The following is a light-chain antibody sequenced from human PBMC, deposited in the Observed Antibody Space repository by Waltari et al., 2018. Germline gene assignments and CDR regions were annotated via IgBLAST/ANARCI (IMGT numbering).Light chain of an antibody. J-gene: IGKJ4*01. CDR3: QHYNNWPLT. V-gene: IGKV3-15*01. CDR1: QNVTTY. CDR2: RAS. Sequence: EIVMTQSPATPSVSPGERATLSCRASQNVTTYLAWYQQKPGQAPRLLIHRASIRATDIPGRFSGSGSGTEFTLTISGLQSEDFAVYFCQHYNNWPLTFGGGTKVEIK.